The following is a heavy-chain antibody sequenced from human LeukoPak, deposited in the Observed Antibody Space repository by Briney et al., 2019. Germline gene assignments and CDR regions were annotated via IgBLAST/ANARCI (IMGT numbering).Heavy chain of an antibody. J-gene: IGHJ3*02. CDR2: IYPGDSDT. CDR3: ARLLVIMDNDAFDI. CDR1: GYSFASYW. Sequence: GESLKISCKGSGYSFASYWIGWVRQLPGKGLEWMGIIYPGDSDTRYSPSFQGQVTISADKSISTAYLQWSSLKASDTAMYYCARLLVIMDNDAFDIWGQGTMVTVSS. D-gene: IGHD3-9*01. V-gene: IGHV5-51*01.